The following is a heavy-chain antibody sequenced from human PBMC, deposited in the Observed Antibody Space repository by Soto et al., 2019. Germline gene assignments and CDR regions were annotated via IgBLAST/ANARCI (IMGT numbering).Heavy chain of an antibody. J-gene: IGHJ5*02. Sequence: ASVKVSCKASGGTFSSYTISWVRQAPGQGLEWMGWISAYNGNTNYAQKLQGRVTMTTDTSTSTAYMELRSLRSDDTAVYYCARDMSYYYDSIGYLAAWGQGTLVTVSS. CDR2: ISAYNGNT. V-gene: IGHV1-18*01. CDR1: GGTFSSYT. D-gene: IGHD3-22*01. CDR3: ARDMSYYYDSIGYLAA.